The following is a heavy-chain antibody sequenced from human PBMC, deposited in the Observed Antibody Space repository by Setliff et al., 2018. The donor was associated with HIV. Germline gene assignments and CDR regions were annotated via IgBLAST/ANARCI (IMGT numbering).Heavy chain of an antibody. J-gene: IGHJ4*02. CDR2: VFDSGST. CDR3: ARHGRYSGRYLHYFDY. Sequence: PSETLSLTCTVSGASMRSQYWNWIRQSPGKGLEWIGFVFDSGSTNYNPSLKSRVTMSLDTSKNQFALKLNSVTAADTAVYYCARHGRYSGRYLHYFDYWGQGTLVTVSS. D-gene: IGHD1-26*01. V-gene: IGHV4-59*08. CDR1: GASMRSQY.